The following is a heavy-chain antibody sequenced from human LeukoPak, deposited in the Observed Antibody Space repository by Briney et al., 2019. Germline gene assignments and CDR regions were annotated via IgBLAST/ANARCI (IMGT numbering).Heavy chain of an antibody. J-gene: IGHJ4*02. CDR1: GFSLSTSGVG. Sequence: SGPTLVKPTQTLTLTCTFSGFSLSTSGVGVGWIRQPPGKALEWLALIYWDDDKRYSPSLKSRLTITKDTSKNQVVLTMTNMDPVDTATYYRAHYPYYDILTGYGFDYWGQGTLVTVSS. V-gene: IGHV2-5*02. CDR3: AHYPYYDILTGYGFDY. D-gene: IGHD3-9*01. CDR2: IYWDDDK.